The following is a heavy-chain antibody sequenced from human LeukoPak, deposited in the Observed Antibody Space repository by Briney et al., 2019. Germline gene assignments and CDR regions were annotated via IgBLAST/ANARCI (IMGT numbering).Heavy chain of an antibody. V-gene: IGHV1-18*01. D-gene: IGHD6-13*01. CDR3: ARDTQFRIAAGGYFDY. CDR2: ISAYNGNT. Sequence: ASVKVSCKASGYTFTSYGISWVRQAPGQGLEWMGWISAYNGNTNYAQKLQGRVTMTTDTSTSTAYMELRSLRSDDTAVYYCARDTQFRIAAGGYFDYWGQGTLVTVSS. CDR1: GYTFTSYG. J-gene: IGHJ4*02.